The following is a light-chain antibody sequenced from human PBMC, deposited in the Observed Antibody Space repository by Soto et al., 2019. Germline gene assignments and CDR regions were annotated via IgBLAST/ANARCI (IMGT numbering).Light chain of an antibody. CDR1: QGIRNY. CDR3: QKYNSDPPWT. V-gene: IGKV1-27*01. Sequence: DIQMTQSPSSLSASVGDRVTITCRASQGIRNYLAWYQQKPGKIPNLLIYAASTLESGVPSRFSGSGSGTDFTLTISSLQPEDVAPYYCQKYNSDPPWTFGQGTTVEIK. J-gene: IGKJ1*01. CDR2: AAS.